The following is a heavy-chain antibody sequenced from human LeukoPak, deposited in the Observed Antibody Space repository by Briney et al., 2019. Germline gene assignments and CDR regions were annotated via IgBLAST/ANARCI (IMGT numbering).Heavy chain of an antibody. CDR1: GFTFSTYA. Sequence: GGSLRLSCATSGFTFSTYAMSWVRQAPGKGLEWVSAIDIYSTKTNYVDSVKGRFTISRDNSKNTLYLQMNSLRGEDTAIYYCARDWKADFWGHGTLVTVSS. CDR3: ARDWKADF. CDR2: IDIYSTKT. D-gene: IGHD1-1*01. J-gene: IGHJ4*01. V-gene: IGHV3-23*05.